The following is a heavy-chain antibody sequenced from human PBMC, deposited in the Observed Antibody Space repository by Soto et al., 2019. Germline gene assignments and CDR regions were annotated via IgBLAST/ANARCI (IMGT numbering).Heavy chain of an antibody. V-gene: IGHV4-4*07. J-gene: IGHJ5*02. CDR2: IYATGTT. Sequence: SETLSVICTVSGASISGFYWSWIRKSAGKGLEWIGRIYATGTTDYNPSLKSRVMMSVDTSKKQFSLKLRSVTAADTAVYYCVRDGTKTLRDWFDPWGQG. CDR3: VRDGTKTLRDWFDP. CDR1: GASISGFY. D-gene: IGHD1-1*01.